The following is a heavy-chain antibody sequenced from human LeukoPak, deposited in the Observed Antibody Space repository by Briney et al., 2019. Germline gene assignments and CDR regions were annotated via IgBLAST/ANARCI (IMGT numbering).Heavy chain of an antibody. CDR3: ASRSSVAASGPG. CDR2: INQDGSEK. J-gene: IGHJ4*02. V-gene: IGHV3-7*01. Sequence: GGSLRLSCAASGITFSSYWMSWVRQAPGKGLEWVANINQDGSEKYYVDSVKGRFTISRDNAKNSLYLQMSSLRAEDTALYYCASRSSVAASGPGWGQGTLVTVSS. D-gene: IGHD2-15*01. CDR1: GITFSSYW.